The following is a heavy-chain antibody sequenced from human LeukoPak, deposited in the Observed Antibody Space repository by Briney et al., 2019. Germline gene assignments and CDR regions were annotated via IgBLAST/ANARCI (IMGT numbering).Heavy chain of an antibody. D-gene: IGHD2-2*01. CDR3: AKGGVDCSSTSCYPELVDY. J-gene: IGHJ4*02. CDR1: GFTFSSYW. Sequence: GGSLRLSCAASGFTFSSYWMSWVRQAPGKGLEWVANIKQDGSEKYYVDSVKGRFTISRDNAKNSLYLQMNSLRAEDTAVYYCAKGGVDCSSTSCYPELVDYWGQGTLVTVSS. CDR2: IKQDGSEK. V-gene: IGHV3-7*01.